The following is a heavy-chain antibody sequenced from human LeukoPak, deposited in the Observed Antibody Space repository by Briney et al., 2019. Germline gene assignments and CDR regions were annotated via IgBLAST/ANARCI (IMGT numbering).Heavy chain of an antibody. Sequence: PSETLSLTCTVPGGSISSSSYYWGWIRQPPGKGLEWIVSIYYSGSTYYNPSLKSRVTISVDTSKTPFSLKLSSVTAADTAVYYCEVSGGFDYWGQGTLVTVSS. CDR1: GGSISSSSYY. D-gene: IGHD2-15*01. CDR3: EVSGGFDY. CDR2: IYYSGST. V-gene: IGHV4-39*01. J-gene: IGHJ4*02.